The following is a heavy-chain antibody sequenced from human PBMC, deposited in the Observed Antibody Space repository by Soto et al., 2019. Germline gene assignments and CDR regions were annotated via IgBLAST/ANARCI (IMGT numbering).Heavy chain of an antibody. V-gene: IGHV3-23*01. CDR2: ISGSGGST. J-gene: IGHJ4*02. CDR1: GFTFSSYA. CDR3: AKDSGLRYFDWLLYFDY. Sequence: GESLKISCAASGFTFSSYAMSWVRQAPGKGLEWVSAISGSGGSTYYADSVKGRFTISRGNSKNTLYLQMNSLRAEDTAVYYCAKDSGLRYFDWLLYFDYWGQGTLVTVSS. D-gene: IGHD3-9*01.